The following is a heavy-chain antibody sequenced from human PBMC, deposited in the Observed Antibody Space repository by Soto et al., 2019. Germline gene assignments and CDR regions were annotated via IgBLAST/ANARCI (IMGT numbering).Heavy chain of an antibody. CDR3: GHRRRDYGDYIAYFEC. Sequence: QITLKESGPTLVKPTQTLTLTCTFSGFSLSTCGVRVGWIRQPPVKALQWLALIYWDDDKRYSPSLKSRLTITKDTSTNQVVVPMTSMDPVDTATYYSGHRRRDYGDYIAYFECWGQGTLVTVSS. V-gene: IGHV2-5*02. CDR1: GFSLSTCGVR. J-gene: IGHJ4*02. CDR2: IYWDDDK. D-gene: IGHD4-17*01.